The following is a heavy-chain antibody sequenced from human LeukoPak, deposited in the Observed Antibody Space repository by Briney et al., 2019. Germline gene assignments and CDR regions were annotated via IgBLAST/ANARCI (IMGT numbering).Heavy chain of an antibody. Sequence: GGSLRLSCAASGFTFSSYWMHWVRQAPGKGLVWVSRINSDGSSTSYADSVKGRFTISRDNAKNTLYLQMNSLRAEDTAVYYCAKEIWPTVTTPGHTHFDYWGQGTLDTVSS. V-gene: IGHV3-74*01. J-gene: IGHJ4*02. CDR1: GFTFSSYW. D-gene: IGHD4-17*01. CDR2: INSDGSST. CDR3: AKEIWPTVTTPGHTHFDY.